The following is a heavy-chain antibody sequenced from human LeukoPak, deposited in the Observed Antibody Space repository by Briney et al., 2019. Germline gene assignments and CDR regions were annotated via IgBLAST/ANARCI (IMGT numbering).Heavy chain of an antibody. J-gene: IGHJ6*02. CDR2: INHNGNVN. Sequence: GGSLRLSCAASGFTFSNYWMTWARQAPGEGLEWVASINHNGNVNYYVDSVKGRFTISRDNAKNSLYLQMSNLRAEDTAVYFCARGGGLDVWGQGATVTVSS. CDR1: GFTFSNYW. CDR3: ARGGGLDV. D-gene: IGHD3-16*01. V-gene: IGHV3-7*03.